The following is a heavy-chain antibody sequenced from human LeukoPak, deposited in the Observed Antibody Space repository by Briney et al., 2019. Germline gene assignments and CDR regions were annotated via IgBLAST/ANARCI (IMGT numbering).Heavy chain of an antibody. CDR3: ARGPRGGTLDF. CDR1: GFTFSTYW. D-gene: IGHD3-10*01. V-gene: IGHV3-74*01. J-gene: IGHJ4*02. CDR2: TTSDGSTT. Sequence: PGGPLRLSCAASGFTFSTYWMYWVRQAPGKGLVWVSRTTSDGSTTTYADSVKGRFTITRDNAKNTLYLQMNSLSAEDTAVYYCARGPRGGTLDFWGQGTLVTVSS.